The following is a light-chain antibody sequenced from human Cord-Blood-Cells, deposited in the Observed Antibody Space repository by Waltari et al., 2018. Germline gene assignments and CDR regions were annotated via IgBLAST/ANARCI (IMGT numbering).Light chain of an antibody. CDR3: CSYAGSSTYV. J-gene: IGLJ1*01. V-gene: IGLV2-23*02. CDR1: SSDVGSYNL. CDR2: EVS. Sequence: QSALTPPASVSGSPGHSIPISCTVTSSDVGSYNLVSWYQQHPGKAPKLMIYEVSKRPSGVSNRFSGSKSGNTASLTISGLQAEDEADYYCCSYAGSSTYVFGTGTKVTVL.